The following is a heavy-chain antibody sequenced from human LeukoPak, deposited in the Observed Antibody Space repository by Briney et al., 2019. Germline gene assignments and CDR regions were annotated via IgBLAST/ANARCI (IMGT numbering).Heavy chain of an antibody. CDR3: AREKGGDIVVVVAATPGFGYFDY. CDR1: GGSISSGSYY. Sequence: SETLSLTCTVSGGSISSGSYYWSWIRQPAGKGLEWIGRIYTSGSTNYNPSLKSRVTISVDTSKNQFSLKLSSVTAADTAVYYCAREKGGDIVVVVAATPGFGYFDYWGQGTLVTVSS. CDR2: IYTSGST. V-gene: IGHV4-61*02. J-gene: IGHJ4*02. D-gene: IGHD2-15*01.